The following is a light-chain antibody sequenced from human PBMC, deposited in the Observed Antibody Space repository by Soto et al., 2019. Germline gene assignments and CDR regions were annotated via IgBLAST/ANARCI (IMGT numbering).Light chain of an antibody. Sequence: QSALTQPASVSGSPGQSITISCTGTSSDVGGYNYVSWYQQHPGKAPKLMIYDVSNRPSGVSNRFSGSKSGNTASLTISGVQAEDEADYYCSSYTSSNTLVFGGGTKLTV. J-gene: IGLJ2*01. V-gene: IGLV2-14*01. CDR3: SSYTSSNTLV. CDR1: SSDVGGYNY. CDR2: DVS.